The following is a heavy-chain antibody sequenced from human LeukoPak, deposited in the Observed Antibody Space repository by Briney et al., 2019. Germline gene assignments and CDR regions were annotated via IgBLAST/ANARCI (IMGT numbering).Heavy chain of an antibody. V-gene: IGHV3-30*02. D-gene: IGHD3-22*01. CDR1: GFIFKNYG. Sequence: PGGSLRLSCAASGFIFKNYGMHWVRQAPGKGLEWVAFIRYDRSNKYYADSVKGRFTISRDNSNNTLYLQMNSLRAEDTAVYYCAKDRRFYYDSSGYYDYWGQGTLVTVSS. CDR2: IRYDRSNK. CDR3: AKDRRFYYDSSGYYDY. J-gene: IGHJ4*02.